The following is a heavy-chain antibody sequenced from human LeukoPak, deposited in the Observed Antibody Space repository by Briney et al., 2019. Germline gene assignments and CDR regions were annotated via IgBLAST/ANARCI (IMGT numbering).Heavy chain of an antibody. CDR1: GFTFSDYY. J-gene: IGHJ4*02. CDR3: ARYMVRGVKVLEN. V-gene: IGHV3-11*01. D-gene: IGHD3-10*01. CDR2: ISSSGSTI. Sequence: GGSLRLSCAASGFTFSDYYMSWIRQAPGKGLEWVSYISSSGSTIYYADSVKGRFTISRDNAKNSLYLQMNSLRAEDTAVYYCARYMVRGVKVLENWGQGTLVTVSS.